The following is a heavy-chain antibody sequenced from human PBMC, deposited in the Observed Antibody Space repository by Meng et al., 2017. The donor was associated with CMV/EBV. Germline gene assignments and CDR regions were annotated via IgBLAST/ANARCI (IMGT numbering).Heavy chain of an antibody. CDR2: IYYSGST. CDR1: GGSISSSSYY. CDR3: ARDSFYDYVWGSYRYFPDY. D-gene: IGHD3-16*02. J-gene: IGHJ4*02. V-gene: IGHV4-39*07. Sequence: SETLSLTCTVSGGSISSSSYYWGWIRQPPGKGLEWIGSIYYSGSTYYNPSLKSRVTISVDTSKNQFSLKLSSVTAADTAVYHCARDSFYDYVWGSYRYFPDYWGQGTLVTVSS.